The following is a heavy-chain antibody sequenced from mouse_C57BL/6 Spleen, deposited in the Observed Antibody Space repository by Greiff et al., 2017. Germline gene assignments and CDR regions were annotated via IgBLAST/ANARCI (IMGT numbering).Heavy chain of an antibody. CDR3: ARGYYYGCSPYYAMDY. CDR1: GYTFTTYP. V-gene: IGHV1-47*01. CDR2: FHPYNDDT. Sequence: QVQLQQSGAELVKPGASVKMSCKASGYTFTTYPIEWMKQNHGKSLAWIGNFHPYNDDTKYNEKFKGKATLTVEKSSSTVYLELSRLTSDDSAVYYCARGYYYGCSPYYAMDYWGQGTSVTVSS. D-gene: IGHD1-1*01. J-gene: IGHJ4*01.